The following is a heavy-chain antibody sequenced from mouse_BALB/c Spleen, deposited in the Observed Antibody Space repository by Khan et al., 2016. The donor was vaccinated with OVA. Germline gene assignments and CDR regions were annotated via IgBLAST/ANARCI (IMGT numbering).Heavy chain of an antibody. CDR3: ARVYGGDFDY. Sequence: EVQLQESGPGLVKPSQSLSLTCTVTGYSITTDYAWNWIRQFPGNRLEWMGFLSYSGNTKYNPFLKSRISITRDTSKKQFFLLLKSVTTEDTASYYCARVYGGDFDYWGQGTTLTVSS. CDR2: LSYSGNT. D-gene: IGHD1-1*01. CDR1: GYSITTDYA. J-gene: IGHJ2*01. V-gene: IGHV3-2*02.